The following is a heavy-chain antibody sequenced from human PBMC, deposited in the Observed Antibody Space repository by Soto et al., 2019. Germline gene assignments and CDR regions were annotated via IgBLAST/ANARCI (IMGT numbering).Heavy chain of an antibody. D-gene: IGHD3-10*01. CDR1: GGXXHGYY. J-gene: IGHJ5*02. CDR3: AKGPQTGYYDSGTFYSSVP. Sequence: PSETLSLTCAVYGGXXHGYYWSWLRNSPGKGREWIGEINRSGGVNFNPTFKSRGSILLDTSKNQMSLQLSSVSAADTAMYYCAKGPQTGYYDSGTFYSSVPWGQGTLVTVSS. CDR2: INRSGGV. V-gene: IGHV4-34*01.